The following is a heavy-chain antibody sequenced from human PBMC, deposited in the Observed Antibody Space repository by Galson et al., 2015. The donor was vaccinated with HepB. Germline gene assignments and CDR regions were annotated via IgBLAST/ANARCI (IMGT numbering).Heavy chain of an antibody. V-gene: IGHV3-15*01. CDR3: TTEGYCSSTSCYYYYYYGMDV. J-gene: IGHJ6*02. CDR1: GFTFSSYS. Sequence: SLRLSCAASGFTFSSYSMNWVRQAPGKGLEWVGRIKSKTDGGTTDYAAPVKGRFTIPRDDSKNTLYLQMNSLKTEDTAVYYCTTEGYCSSTSCYYYYYYGMDVWGQGTTVTVSS. D-gene: IGHD2-2*01. CDR2: IKSKTDGGTT.